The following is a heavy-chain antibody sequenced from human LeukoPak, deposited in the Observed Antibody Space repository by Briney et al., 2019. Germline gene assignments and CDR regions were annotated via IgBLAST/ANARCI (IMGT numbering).Heavy chain of an antibody. Sequence: GGSLRLSCAASGFTFSSYGMHWVRQAPGKGLEWVAVISYDGSNKYYADSVKGRFTISRDNSKNTLYLQMNSLRAEDTAVYYCAKEGRIAVAGIELDYWGQGTLVTVSS. CDR3: AKEGRIAVAGIELDY. D-gene: IGHD6-19*01. V-gene: IGHV3-30*18. CDR2: ISYDGSNK. CDR1: GFTFSSYG. J-gene: IGHJ4*02.